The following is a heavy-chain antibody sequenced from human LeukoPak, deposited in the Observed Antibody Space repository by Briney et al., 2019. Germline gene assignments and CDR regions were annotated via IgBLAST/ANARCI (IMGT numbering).Heavy chain of an antibody. CDR3: AGAPETGH. J-gene: IGHJ4*02. D-gene: IGHD1-14*01. CDR2: INDGGRT. V-gene: IGHV3-66*01. CDR1: GFSVSNNY. Sequence: GGSLRLSCAASGFSVSNNYMTWVRQAPGKGLKCVSVINDGGRTFYVDSVKGRFTISRDNTKNTLYLQMNSLRAEDTAVYYCAGAPETGHWAQGPLVTVST.